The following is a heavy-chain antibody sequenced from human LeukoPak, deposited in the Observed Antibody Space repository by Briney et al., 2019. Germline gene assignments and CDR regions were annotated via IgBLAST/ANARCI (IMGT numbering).Heavy chain of an antibody. Sequence: ASVKVSCKASGYTFTSYGISWVRQAPGQGLEWMGWISAYNGNTNYAQKLQGRVTMTTDTSTSTAYMELRSLRSEDTAVYYCARTSYYDILTYYYYYGMDVWGQGTTVTVSS. CDR2: ISAYNGNT. CDR3: ARTSYYDILTYYYYYGMDV. D-gene: IGHD3-9*01. V-gene: IGHV1-18*01. J-gene: IGHJ6*02. CDR1: GYTFTSYG.